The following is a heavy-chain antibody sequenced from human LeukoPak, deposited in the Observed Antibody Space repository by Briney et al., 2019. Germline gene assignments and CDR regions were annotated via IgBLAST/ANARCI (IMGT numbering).Heavy chain of an antibody. CDR1: GGSISSYY. V-gene: IGHV4-59*01. D-gene: IGHD3-10*01. CDR3: ARAPTMVRGVSFDY. CDR2: IYYSGST. J-gene: IGHJ4*02. Sequence: PPETLSLTCTVSGGSISSYYWSWIRQPPGKGLEWIGYIYYSGSTNYNPSLKSRVTISVDTSKNQFSLKLSSVTAADTAVYYCARAPTMVRGVSFDYWGQGTLVTVSS.